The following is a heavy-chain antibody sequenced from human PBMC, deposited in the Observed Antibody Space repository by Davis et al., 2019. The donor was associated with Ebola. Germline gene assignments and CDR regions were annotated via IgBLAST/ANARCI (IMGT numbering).Heavy chain of an antibody. Sequence: GKSLKISCAASGFTFSDSGMHWVRQAPGKGLEWVAIIWYDGSEKYYGDSVKGRFTISRDNSRNTVYLQMNSLRAEDTAVYYCARGGEGLLGYWGQGTLVTVSS. V-gene: IGHV3-33*01. D-gene: IGHD1-26*01. CDR1: GFTFSDSG. CDR2: IWYDGSEK. J-gene: IGHJ4*02. CDR3: ARGGEGLLGY.